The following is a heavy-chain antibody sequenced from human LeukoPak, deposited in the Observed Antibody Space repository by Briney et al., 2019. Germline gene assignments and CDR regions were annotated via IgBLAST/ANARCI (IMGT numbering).Heavy chain of an antibody. J-gene: IGHJ4*02. CDR3: ARDPGYSYGYLFDY. CDR2: IYSGGDT. CDR1: GFTVSSNS. V-gene: IGHV3-53*01. Sequence: GGSLRLSCAASGFTVSSNSMSWVRQPPGKGLEWVSVIYSGGDTSYADSVKGRFTISRDSSKNTLYLQMNSLRAEDTAVYYCARDPGYSYGYLFDYWGQGTLVTVSS. D-gene: IGHD5-18*01.